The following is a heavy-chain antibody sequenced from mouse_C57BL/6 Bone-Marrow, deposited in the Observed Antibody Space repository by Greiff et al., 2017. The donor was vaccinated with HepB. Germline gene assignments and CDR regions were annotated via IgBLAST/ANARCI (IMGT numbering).Heavy chain of an antibody. Sequence: QVQLQQPGAELVRPGTSVKLSCKASGYTFTSYWMHWVKQRPGQGLEWIGVIDPSDSHTNYNQKFKGKATLTVDTSSSTAYMQLSSLTSEDSAVYYCASEDYYGSSLYYAMDYWGQGTSVTVSS. V-gene: IGHV1-59*01. D-gene: IGHD1-1*01. CDR2: IDPSDSHT. CDR3: ASEDYYGSSLYYAMDY. CDR1: GYTFTSYW. J-gene: IGHJ4*01.